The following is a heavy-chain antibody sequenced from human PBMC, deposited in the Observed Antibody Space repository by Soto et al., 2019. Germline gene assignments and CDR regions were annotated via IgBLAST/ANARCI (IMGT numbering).Heavy chain of an antibody. J-gene: IGHJ3*02. V-gene: IGHV1-46*01. CDR2: INPSGGST. Sequence: ASVKVSCKQSGYTFTSYYMHLVRLAPGQRIEWMGIINPSGGSTSYAQKFQGRVTMTRDTSTSTVYMELSSLRSEDTAVYYFARASSHYYDSRPQGAFDIWGQGTMVTVSS. CDR3: ARASSHYYDSRPQGAFDI. D-gene: IGHD3-22*01. CDR1: GYTFTSYY.